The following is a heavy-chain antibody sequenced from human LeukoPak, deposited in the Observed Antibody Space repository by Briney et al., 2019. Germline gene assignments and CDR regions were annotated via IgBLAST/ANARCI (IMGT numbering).Heavy chain of an antibody. CDR1: GFNFSSYS. J-gene: IGHJ3*02. CDR3: AREITTNSFDI. Sequence: GGSLRLSCAASGFNFSSYSMNWVRQAPGKGLEWVSYISTSSRTIYYADSVKGRFTISRDNSKNTLYLQMNSLRAEDTAVYYCAREITTNSFDIWGQGTKVTVSS. D-gene: IGHD1-1*01. CDR2: ISTSSRTI. V-gene: IGHV3-48*01.